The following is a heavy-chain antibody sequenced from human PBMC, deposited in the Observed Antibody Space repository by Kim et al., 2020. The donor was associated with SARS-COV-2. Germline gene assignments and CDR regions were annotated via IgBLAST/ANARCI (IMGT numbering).Heavy chain of an antibody. V-gene: IGHV1-2*06. D-gene: IGHD3-22*01. CDR2: INPNSGGT. Sequence: ASVTVSCKASGYTFTGYYMHWVRQAPGQGLEWMGRINPNSGGTNYAQKFQGRVTMTRDTPISTAYMELSRLRSDDTAVYYCAGVRGYYDSSGYYCYYVDYWGQGTLVTVSS. CDR1: GYTFTGYY. CDR3: AGVRGYYDSSGYYCYYVDY. J-gene: IGHJ4*02.